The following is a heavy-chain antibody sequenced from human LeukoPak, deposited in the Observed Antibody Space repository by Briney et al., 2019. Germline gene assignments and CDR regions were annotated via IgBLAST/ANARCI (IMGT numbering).Heavy chain of an antibody. CDR1: GYTLTELS. V-gene: IGHV1-24*01. D-gene: IGHD1-26*01. CDR3: ATDRILNSGSYSGFDF. J-gene: IGHJ4*02. Sequence: ASVKVSCKVSGYTLTELSMHWVRQAPGKGLEWMGGFDPVDGETIYAQKFQGRVTMTEDTSTDTAYMELSSLRSEDTAVYYCATDRILNSGSYSGFDFWDQGTLVTVSS. CDR2: FDPVDGET.